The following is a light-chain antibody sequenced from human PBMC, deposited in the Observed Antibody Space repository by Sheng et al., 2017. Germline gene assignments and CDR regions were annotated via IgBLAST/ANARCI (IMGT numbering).Light chain of an antibody. CDR1: NDDVGGYNY. CDR2: DVD. V-gene: IGLV2-14*03. CDR3: SSYTADSTRI. J-gene: IGLJ1*01. Sequence: SALTQPASVSGSPGQSITISCTGTNDDVGGYNYVSWYQQHPGKVPKLLIYDVDNRASGVSDRFSGSKSGNTASLTISGLQAEDEADFYCSSYTADSTRIFGTGTKVTVL.